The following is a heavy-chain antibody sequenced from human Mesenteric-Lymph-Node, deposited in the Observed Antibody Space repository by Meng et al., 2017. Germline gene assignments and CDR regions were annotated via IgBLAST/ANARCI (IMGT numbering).Heavy chain of an antibody. CDR3: ATVARFWGGNSYYFDY. D-gene: IGHD4-23*01. CDR2: IKQDGSEK. J-gene: IGHJ4*02. Sequence: LTGAASGFIFRTYWMTWVRQAPGKGLEWVANIKQDGSEKSYGDSVKGRFIISRDNAQNSLYLQLNSLTAEDSAVYYCATVARFWGGNSYYFDYWGQGTPVTVSS. CDR1: GFIFRTYW. V-gene: IGHV3-7*01.